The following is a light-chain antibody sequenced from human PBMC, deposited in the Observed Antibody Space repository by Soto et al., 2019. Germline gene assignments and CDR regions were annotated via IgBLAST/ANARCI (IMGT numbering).Light chain of an antibody. V-gene: IGLV2-14*01. J-gene: IGLJ3*02. CDR1: SSDVGGYNY. Sequence: QSVLTQPASVSGSPGQSITISCTGTSSDVGGYNYVSWYQQHPGKALKLMIYEVSNRPSGVSNRFSGSKSGNTASLTISGLQAEDEGDYYCCSYAHTSRVFGGGTQLTVL. CDR2: EVS. CDR3: CSYAHTSRV.